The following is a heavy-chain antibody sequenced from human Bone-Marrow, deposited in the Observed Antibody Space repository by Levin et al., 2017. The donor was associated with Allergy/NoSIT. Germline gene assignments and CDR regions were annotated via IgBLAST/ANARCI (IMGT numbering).Heavy chain of an antibody. CDR2: IADSGTK. CDR1: GFSITNSHY. V-gene: IGHV4-38-2*01. J-gene: IGHJ5*01. CDR3: VRVGRDGNSWSGFYSWYDS. D-gene: IGHD3-3*01. Sequence: MSSETLSLTCDVSGFSITNSHYWGWLRQPPGKGPEWIGSIADSGTKYYNPSLSSRLIISVDKSRNQFSLKLTGVTASDTAVYYCVRVGRDGNSWSGFYSWYDSWGQGLLVTVSS.